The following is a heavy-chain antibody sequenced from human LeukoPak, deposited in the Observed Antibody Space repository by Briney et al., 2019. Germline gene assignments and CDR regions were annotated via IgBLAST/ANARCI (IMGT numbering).Heavy chain of an antibody. D-gene: IGHD3-10*01. CDR3: AREEEWYASGTYYKGFDS. J-gene: IGHJ4*02. Sequence: PGGSLRLSCASAVFTFSNYNMNCVPQPPGKGLEWVSCISTRSTYIYYADSVKRRFTISRDNAKNSLYLQMNSLRADDTAVYYSAREEEWYASGTYYKGFDSWGQGTLVTVSS. CDR2: ISTRSTYI. CDR1: VFTFSNYN. V-gene: IGHV3-21*01.